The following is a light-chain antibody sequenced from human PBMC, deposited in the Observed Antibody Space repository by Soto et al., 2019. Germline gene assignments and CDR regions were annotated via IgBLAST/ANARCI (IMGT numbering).Light chain of an antibody. CDR3: QQYDNLPIT. Sequence: DIQMTQSPSSLSASVGDRVTITCQASQDISNYLNWYQQKPGKAPQLLIYDASNLETGVPSRFSGSGSGTDFTFTISSLQPEDSATYYCQQYDNLPITFGPGTKVDIK. V-gene: IGKV1-33*01. CDR1: QDISNY. CDR2: DAS. J-gene: IGKJ3*01.